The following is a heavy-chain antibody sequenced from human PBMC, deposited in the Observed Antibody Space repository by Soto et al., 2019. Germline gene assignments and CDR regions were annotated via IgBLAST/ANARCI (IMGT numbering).Heavy chain of an antibody. CDR1: GGSINGYY. D-gene: IGHD5-18*01. V-gene: IGHV4-59*01. Sequence: QVQLQESGPGLVKPSETLSLTCNVSGGSINGYYWTWLRQSPTNGLEWIGYFHFSGSTKYNPSLESRLTISADTSKNQISLTLSSVTSADMAVYYCARASGFSYGYDDFFDNWGQGTLANVSS. CDR2: FHFSGST. CDR3: ARASGFSYGYDDFFDN. J-gene: IGHJ4*01.